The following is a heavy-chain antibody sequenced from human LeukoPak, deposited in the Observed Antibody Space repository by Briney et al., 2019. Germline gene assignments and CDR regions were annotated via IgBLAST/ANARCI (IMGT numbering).Heavy chain of an antibody. V-gene: IGHV4-4*07. D-gene: IGHD3-22*01. CDR2: IYTSGST. CDR1: GGSISSYY. J-gene: IGHJ4*02. Sequence: SETLSLTCTVSGGSISSYYWSWIRQPAGKGLEWIGRIYTSGSTNYNPSLKSRVTISVDTSKNQFSLKLSSVTAADTAVYYCARGRYYYDSSGYSYYFDYWGQGTLVTVSS. CDR3: ARGRYYYDSSGYSYYFDY.